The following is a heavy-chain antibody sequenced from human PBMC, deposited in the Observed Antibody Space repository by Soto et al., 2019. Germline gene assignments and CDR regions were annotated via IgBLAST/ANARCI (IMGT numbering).Heavy chain of an antibody. V-gene: IGHV3-23*01. J-gene: IGHJ6*02. Sequence: GGSLRLSCAASGFTFSGYAMSWVRQAPGKGLEWVSAISGSGGSTYYADSAKGRFTISRDKSKNTLYLQMNSLRAEDTAVYYCAKANRKSKHMGYCGMDVWAQATTVTGS. CDR1: GFTFSGYA. CDR2: ISGSGGST. CDR3: AKANRKSKHMGYCGMDV.